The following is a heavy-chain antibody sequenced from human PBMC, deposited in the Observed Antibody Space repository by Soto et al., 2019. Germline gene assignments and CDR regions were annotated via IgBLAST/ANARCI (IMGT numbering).Heavy chain of an antibody. CDR1: GGTFSSYT. CDR2: IIPILGIA. CDR3: ARLSSTVTTNHGSAFDI. J-gene: IGHJ3*02. V-gene: IGHV1-69*02. Sequence: SVKVSCKASGGTFSSYTISWVRQAPGQGLEWMGRIIPILGIANYAQKFQGRVTITADKSTSTAYMELSSLRSEDTAVYYCARLSSTVTTNHGSAFDIWGQGTMVTVSS. D-gene: IGHD4-17*01.